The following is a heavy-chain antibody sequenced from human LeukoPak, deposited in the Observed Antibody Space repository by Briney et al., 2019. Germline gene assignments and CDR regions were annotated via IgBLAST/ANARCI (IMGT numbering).Heavy chain of an antibody. V-gene: IGHV3-30*01. CDR3: AREGQLVSFDY. Sequence: PGRSLRLSCAASGFTFSSYAMHWVRQAPGKGLEWVAVISYDGSNKYYADSVKGRFTIYRHNSKNTLYLQMNSLRAEDTAVYYCAREGQLVSFDYWGQGTLVTVSS. CDR2: ISYDGSNK. D-gene: IGHD6-6*01. J-gene: IGHJ4*02. CDR1: GFTFSSYA.